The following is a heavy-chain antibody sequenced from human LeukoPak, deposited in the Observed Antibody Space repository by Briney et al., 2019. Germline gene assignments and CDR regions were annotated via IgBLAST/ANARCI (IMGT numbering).Heavy chain of an antibody. CDR1: GGSVSSSTNY. J-gene: IGHJ6*03. CDR3: ATWRYCSGGSCYGNYYMDV. Sequence: SETLSLTCTVSGGSVSSSTNYWGWIRQPPGKGLEWIGTIYYSGSTNYNPSLKSRVTISIDTSKNQFSLKLSSVTAVDTAVYYCATWRYCSGGSCYGNYYMDVWGKGTTVTVSS. CDR2: IYYSGST. V-gene: IGHV4-39*07. D-gene: IGHD2-15*01.